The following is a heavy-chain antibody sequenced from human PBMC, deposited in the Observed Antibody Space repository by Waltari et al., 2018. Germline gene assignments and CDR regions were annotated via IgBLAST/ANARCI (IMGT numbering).Heavy chain of an antibody. CDR2: IIPIFGTA. V-gene: IGHV1-69*08. CDR1: GGTFRSYT. CDR3: ARDRGDGHNSNSNWFDP. J-gene: IGHJ5*02. D-gene: IGHD7-27*01. Sequence: QVQLVQSGAEVKKPGSSVKVSCKASGGTFRSYTISWVRQAPGQGLEWMGRIIPIFGTANYAQKFQGRVTITADKSTSTAYMDLSSPRSEDTAMYYCARDRGDGHNSNSNWFDPWGQGTLVTVSS.